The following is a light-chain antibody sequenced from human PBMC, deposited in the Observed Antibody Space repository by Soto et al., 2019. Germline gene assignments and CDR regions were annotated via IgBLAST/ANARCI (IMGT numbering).Light chain of an antibody. CDR3: QQYDSLPLT. J-gene: IGKJ4*01. CDR1: QDIAYY. V-gene: IGKV1-33*01. CDR2: AAS. Sequence: DIQMTQSPSSLSASVGDRVTITCQASQDIAYYLNWYQQKPGKAPKVLIYAASNLETGVPSRFSGSGFGTDFTFTISSLQPEDIATYYCQQYDSLPLTFGGGTKVEIK.